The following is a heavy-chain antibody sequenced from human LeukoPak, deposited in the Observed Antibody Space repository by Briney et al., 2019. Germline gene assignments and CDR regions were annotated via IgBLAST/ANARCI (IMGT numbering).Heavy chain of an antibody. D-gene: IGHD2-2*03. V-gene: IGHV4-59*01. CDR1: GDSMKNYY. J-gene: IGHJ6*02. CDR3: ARAGYCSSTGCQWVPLV. Sequence: SETLSLTCTVSGDSMKNYYWIWIRQSPGKGLEWIGYIYYSGSTYYNPSLKSRVTMSVDTSKKQFSLKLSFVTAADTAVYYCARAGYCSSTGCQWVPLVWGQGTTVTVSS. CDR2: IYYSGST.